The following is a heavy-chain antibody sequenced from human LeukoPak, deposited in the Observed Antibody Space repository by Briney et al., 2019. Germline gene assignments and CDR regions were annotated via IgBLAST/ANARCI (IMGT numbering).Heavy chain of an antibody. CDR3: ARDRHIAAAVYYYYMDV. D-gene: IGHD6-13*01. J-gene: IGHJ6*03. CDR1: GYTLTNYY. CDR2: INPSAGGT. V-gene: IGHV1-46*01. Sequence: ASVKVSCKASGYTLTNYYMHWVRQAPGQGLEWMGIINPSAGGTSYAQNFQGRVTLTRDTSTSTAYMEVRSLRSDDTAVYYCARDRHIAAAVYYYYMDVWGKGTPVTVSS.